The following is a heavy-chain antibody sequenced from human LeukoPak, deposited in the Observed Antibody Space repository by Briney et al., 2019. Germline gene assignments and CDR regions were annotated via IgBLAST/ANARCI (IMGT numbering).Heavy chain of an antibody. D-gene: IGHD3-10*01. CDR2: ICYSGST. V-gene: IGHV4-30-4*08. Sequence: SETLSLTCTVSGGSISSGDYYWGWIREPPGKGLEWIGYICYSGSTYYNPSLKSRVTISVETSKNQFSLKLSSVTAADTGVYYCAKEYGFTMVRGVIPEGIAFDIWGQGTMGTVSS. CDR3: AKEYGFTMVRGVIPEGIAFDI. J-gene: IGHJ3*02. CDR1: GGSISSGDYY.